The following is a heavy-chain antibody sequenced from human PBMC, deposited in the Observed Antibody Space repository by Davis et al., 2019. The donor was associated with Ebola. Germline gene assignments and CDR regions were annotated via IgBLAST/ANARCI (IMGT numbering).Heavy chain of an antibody. CDR1: GFTFSSYG. CDR3: ASGRVVVAATRYYFDY. CDR2: ICSDGSNK. V-gene: IGHV3-33*01. J-gene: IGHJ4*02. Sequence: SLKIPCAASGFTFSSYGMHWVRQAPGKGLAWVAVICSDGSNKYYADSVKGRFTISRDNSKNTLYLQMNSLRAEDTAVYYCASGRVVVAATRYYFDYWGQGTLVTVSS. D-gene: IGHD2-15*01.